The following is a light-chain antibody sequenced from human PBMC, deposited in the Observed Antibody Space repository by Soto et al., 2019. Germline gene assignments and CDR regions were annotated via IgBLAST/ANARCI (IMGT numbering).Light chain of an antibody. V-gene: IGKV1-5*01. CDR1: QSISSW. Sequence: DIQMSQSPSTMSTSSGDGVNITCRATQSISSWLAWYQQKPGKATKLLIYDASSLESGVPSRVSGSGSGTDVTLTISRLEPEDFAVYYCQQYGSSPRTFGQGTKVDIK. J-gene: IGKJ1*01. CDR3: QQYGSSPRT. CDR2: DAS.